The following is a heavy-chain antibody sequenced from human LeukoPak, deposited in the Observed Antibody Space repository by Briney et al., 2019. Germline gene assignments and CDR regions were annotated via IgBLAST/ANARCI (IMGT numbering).Heavy chain of an antibody. D-gene: IGHD1-26*01. Sequence: GGSLRLSCAASGFTFDDYAMHWVRQAPGKGLEWVSGISWNSGSIGYADSVKGRFTISRDNAKNSLYLQMNSLRAEDTAVYYCARERSGSYYPVDYWGQGTLVTVSS. J-gene: IGHJ4*02. CDR1: GFTFDDYA. V-gene: IGHV3-9*01. CDR2: ISWNSGSI. CDR3: ARERSGSYYPVDY.